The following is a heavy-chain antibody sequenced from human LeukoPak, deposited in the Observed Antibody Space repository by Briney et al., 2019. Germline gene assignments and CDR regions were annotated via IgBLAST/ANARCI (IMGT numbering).Heavy chain of an antibody. CDR3: ARRLPYYGMDV. V-gene: IGHV3-48*03. CDR1: GFTFSSYE. CDR2: ISPSGSTI. J-gene: IGHJ6*02. Sequence: PGGSLRLSCAASGFTFSSYEMNWVRQAPGKGLEWVSYISPSGSTIYYADSVRGRFTVSRDNAKNSVYLQMNSLRAEDTAVYYCARRLPYYGMDVWGQGTTVTVSS.